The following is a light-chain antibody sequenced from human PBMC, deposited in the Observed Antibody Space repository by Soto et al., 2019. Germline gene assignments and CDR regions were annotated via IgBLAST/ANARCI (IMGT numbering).Light chain of an antibody. J-gene: IGKJ3*01. CDR1: QDIDSY. Sequence: IQLTQSPSSLSASEGDRVTITCRASQDIDSYLGWYQQIPGKAPKLLISSAATLQSGVPPRFSGSGSGTEFTLTISSLQPEDFATYFCQKLNGDPPFTFGPGT. V-gene: IGKV1-9*01. CDR3: QKLNGDPPFT. CDR2: SAA.